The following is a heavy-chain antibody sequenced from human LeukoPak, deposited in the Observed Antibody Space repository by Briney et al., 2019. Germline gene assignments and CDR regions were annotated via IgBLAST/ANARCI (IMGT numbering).Heavy chain of an antibody. V-gene: IGHV3-23*01. CDR3: AKEIAYSSSWYPPFDY. CDR1: GFTFSSYA. D-gene: IGHD6-13*01. Sequence: GGSLRLSCGASGFTFSSYAMSWVRQAPEKGLEWVSAISGSGGSTYYADSVKGRFTISRDNSKNTLYLQMNSLRAEDTAVYYCAKEIAYSSSWYPPFDYWGQGTLVTVSS. J-gene: IGHJ4*02. CDR2: ISGSGGST.